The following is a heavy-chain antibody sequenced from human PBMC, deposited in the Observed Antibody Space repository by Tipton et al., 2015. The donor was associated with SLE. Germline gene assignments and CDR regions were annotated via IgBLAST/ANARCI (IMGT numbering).Heavy chain of an antibody. CDR1: GGSITHHY. V-gene: IGHV4-4*08. J-gene: IGHJ3*01. Sequence: TLSLTCTVSGGSITHHYWNCIRQPPGKGLEWIGYIHYSGTTHNKPSLKGRLSMSVDTSKAHFSLNLNSVTAADTAIYYCAREKENTGWFWLKAFVVRGRGTLVTVST. CDR3: AREKENTGWFWLKAFVV. CDR2: IHYSGTT. D-gene: IGHD6-19*01.